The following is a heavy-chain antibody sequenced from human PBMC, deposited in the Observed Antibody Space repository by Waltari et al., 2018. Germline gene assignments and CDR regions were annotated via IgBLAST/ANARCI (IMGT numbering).Heavy chain of an antibody. V-gene: IGHV1-69*08. Sequence: QVQLVQSGAEVKKPGSSVKVSCKASGGTFSSYAISWVRQAPGQGLEWMGRIIPIFGTANYAQKFQCRVTITADKSTSTAYMELSSLRSEDTAVYYCARDYYYDSSGYGTGFDPWGQGTLVTVSS. J-gene: IGHJ5*02. CDR2: IIPIFGTA. D-gene: IGHD3-22*01. CDR3: ARDYYYDSSGYGTGFDP. CDR1: GGTFSSYA.